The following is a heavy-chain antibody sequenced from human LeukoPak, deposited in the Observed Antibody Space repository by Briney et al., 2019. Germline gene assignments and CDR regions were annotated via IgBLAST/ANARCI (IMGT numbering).Heavy chain of an antibody. V-gene: IGHV4-34*01. J-gene: IGHJ4*02. CDR1: GGSFSGYY. CDR2: INHSGST. CDR3: ARRTIVRGPKDY. D-gene: IGHD3-10*01. Sequence: SETLSLTCAVYGGSFSGYYWSWIRQPPGKGLEWIGEINHSGSTNYNPSLKSRVTISVDTSKNQFSLKLSSVTAADAAVYYCARRTIVRGPKDYWGQGTLVNVSA.